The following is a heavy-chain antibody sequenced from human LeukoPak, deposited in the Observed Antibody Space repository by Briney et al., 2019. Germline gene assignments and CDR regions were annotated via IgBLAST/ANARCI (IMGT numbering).Heavy chain of an antibody. V-gene: IGHV1-18*01. CDR1: GYTFTSYG. CDR2: ISAYNGNT. Sequence: WASVKVSCKASGYTFTSYGISWVRQAPGQGLEWMGWISAYNGNTNYAQKLQGRVTMTTDTSTSTAYMELRSLRSDDTAVYYCARDGSGPESYLSAYGMDVWGQGTTVTVSS. CDR3: ARDGSGPESYLSAYGMDV. D-gene: IGHD3-16*02. J-gene: IGHJ6*02.